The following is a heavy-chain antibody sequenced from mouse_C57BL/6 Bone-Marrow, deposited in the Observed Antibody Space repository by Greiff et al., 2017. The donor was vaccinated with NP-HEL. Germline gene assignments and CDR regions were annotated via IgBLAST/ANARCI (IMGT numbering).Heavy chain of an antibody. Sequence: EVQLQQSGPELVKPGASVKIPCKASGYTFTDYNMDWVKQSHGKSLEWIGDINPNNGGTIYNQKFKGKATLTVDKSSSTAYMELRSLTSEDTAVYYWARRYYSNDVNWYFDFWGTGTTVTVSS. D-gene: IGHD2-12*01. J-gene: IGHJ1*03. V-gene: IGHV1-18*01. CDR1: GYTFTDYN. CDR3: ARRYYSNDVNWYFDF. CDR2: INPNNGGT.